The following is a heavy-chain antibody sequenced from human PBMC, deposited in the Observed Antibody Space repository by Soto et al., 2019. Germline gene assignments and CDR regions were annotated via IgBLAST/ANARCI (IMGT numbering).Heavy chain of an antibody. CDR3: AREGGQWLRLRFLGYWFDP. J-gene: IGHJ5*02. CDR1: GGSFSGYY. D-gene: IGHD5-12*01. Sequence: SETLSLTCAVYGGSFSGYYWSWIRQPPGKGLEWIGEINHSGSTNYNPSLKSRVTISVDTSKNQFSLKLSSVTAADTAVYYCAREGGQWLRLRFLGYWFDPWGQGTLVTVSS. CDR2: INHSGST. V-gene: IGHV4-34*01.